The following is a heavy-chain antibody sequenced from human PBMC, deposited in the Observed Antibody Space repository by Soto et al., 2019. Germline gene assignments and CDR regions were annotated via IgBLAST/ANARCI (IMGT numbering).Heavy chain of an antibody. CDR3: ARATWYYDILTGYYTQFDY. Sequence: ASVKVSCKASGYTFTGYYMQWVRQAPGQGLEWMGWINPNSGGTNYAQKFQGWVTMTRDTSISTAYMELSRLRSDDTAVYYCARATWYYDILTGYYTQFDYWGQGTLVTVSS. J-gene: IGHJ4*02. CDR1: GYTFTGYY. CDR2: INPNSGGT. D-gene: IGHD3-9*01. V-gene: IGHV1-2*04.